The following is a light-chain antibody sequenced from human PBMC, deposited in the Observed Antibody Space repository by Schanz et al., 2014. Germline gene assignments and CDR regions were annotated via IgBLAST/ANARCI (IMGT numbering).Light chain of an antibody. J-gene: IGLJ3*02. CDR2: EVS. Sequence: QSALTQPPSVSGSPGQSVTISCTGTSSDVGSYNRVSWYQQPPGTAPKLMIYEVSNRPSGVPDRFSGSKSGNTASLTIAGLQAEDEADYYCSSYTSSSPRVFGGGTQLTVL. CDR3: SSYTSSSPRV. V-gene: IGLV2-18*02. CDR1: SSDVGSYNR.